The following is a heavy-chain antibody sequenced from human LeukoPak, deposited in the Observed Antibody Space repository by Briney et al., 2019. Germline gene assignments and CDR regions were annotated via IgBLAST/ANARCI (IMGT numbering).Heavy chain of an antibody. D-gene: IGHD3-3*01. CDR3: TTDPGPPVGVVTPYYYYYGMDV. V-gene: IGHV3-15*01. J-gene: IGHJ6*02. CDR1: GFTFSNAW. CDR2: IKSKTDGGTT. Sequence: PGGSLRLSCAASGFTFSNAWMSWVRQAPGKGLEWVGRIKSKTDGGTTDYAAPVKGRFTISRDDSKNTLYLQMNSLKTEDTAVYYCTTDPGPPVGVVTPYYYYYGMDVWGQGTTVTVSS.